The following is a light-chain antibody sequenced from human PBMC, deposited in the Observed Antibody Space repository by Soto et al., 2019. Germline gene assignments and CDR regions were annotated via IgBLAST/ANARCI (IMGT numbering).Light chain of an antibody. V-gene: IGKV1-5*01. J-gene: IGKJ1*01. CDR3: QQTHAVPRT. CDR2: DTF. CDR1: QYISSW. Sequence: DIQMTQSPSILSASIGDRVTITCRASQYISSWLAWYQQKPGKAPKLLMFDTFSLESGVPSRFSGSGSGTTFILTISSLQHEDFATYFCQQTHAVPRTFGQGTKVDIK.